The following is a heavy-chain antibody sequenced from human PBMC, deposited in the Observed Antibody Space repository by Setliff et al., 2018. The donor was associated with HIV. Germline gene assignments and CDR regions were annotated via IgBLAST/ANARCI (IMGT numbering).Heavy chain of an antibody. CDR2: IIPIFGTA. V-gene: IGHV1-69*06. Sequence: SVKVSCKASGGTFSSYAISWVRQAPGQGLEWMGRIIPIFGTANYAQKFQGRVTITADKSTSTAYMELSSLRSEDTAVYYCARDIVVVPAAAVRNYYYYMDVWGKGTMVTVSS. CDR3: ARDIVVVPAAAVRNYYYYMDV. CDR1: GGTFSSYA. D-gene: IGHD2-2*01. J-gene: IGHJ6*03.